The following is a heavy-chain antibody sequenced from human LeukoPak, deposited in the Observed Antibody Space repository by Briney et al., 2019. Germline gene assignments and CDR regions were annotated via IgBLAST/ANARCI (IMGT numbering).Heavy chain of an antibody. CDR1: GGSISSGGYY. J-gene: IGHJ4*02. Sequence: NPSQTLSLTCTVSGGSISSGGYYWSWIRQPPGKGLEWIGYIYYSGSTNYNPSLKSRVTISVDTSKNQFSLKLSSVTAADTAVYYCARHGGSYSDFDYWGQGTLVTVSS. CDR2: IYYSGST. V-gene: IGHV4-61*08. D-gene: IGHD1-26*01. CDR3: ARHGGSYSDFDY.